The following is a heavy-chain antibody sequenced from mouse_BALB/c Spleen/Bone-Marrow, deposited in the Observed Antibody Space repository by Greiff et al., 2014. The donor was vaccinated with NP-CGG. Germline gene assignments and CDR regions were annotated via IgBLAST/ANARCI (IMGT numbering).Heavy chain of an antibody. CDR1: GYAFSSYC. J-gene: IGHJ2*01. D-gene: IGHD4-1*01. V-gene: IGHV1-80*01. Sequence: QVQLQQSGAELVRPGSSVKISCRASGYAFSSYCMNWVKQRPGQGLEWIGQIYPGDGDTNYNGKFKGKATLTADKSSSTAYMQLSSLTTEDSAVYFCARVRNWADYWGQGTTLTVSS. CDR2: IYPGDGDT. CDR3: ARVRNWADY.